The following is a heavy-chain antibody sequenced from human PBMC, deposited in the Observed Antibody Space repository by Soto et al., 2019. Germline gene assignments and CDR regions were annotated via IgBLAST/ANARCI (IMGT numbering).Heavy chain of an antibody. CDR3: TIVRVADLALDH. Sequence: GGSLRLSCVGSGFIFSNNVMHLVRQTPGKGQEWVAFMSYDGSDTFYAESERGRFTISRDNSKNTLFLHMSNLRAEDTAMYYCTIVRVADLALDHWGQGTLVT. CDR1: GFIFSNNV. D-gene: IGHD3-10*02. V-gene: IGHV3-30*02. CDR2: MSYDGSDT. J-gene: IGHJ4*02.